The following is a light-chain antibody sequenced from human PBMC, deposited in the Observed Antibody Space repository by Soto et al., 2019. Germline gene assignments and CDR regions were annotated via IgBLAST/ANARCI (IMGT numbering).Light chain of an antibody. CDR2: NNR. J-gene: IGLJ3*02. Sequence: QPVLTQPPSVSGAPGQRVTISCTGSSSNIGAGYDVHWYQQLPGTAPKPLIYNNRNRPSGVPDRFSGSKSGTSASLAITGLQAEDEADYYCQSYDSRLTGYWVFGGGTKLTVL. CDR1: SSNIGAGYD. V-gene: IGLV1-40*01. CDR3: QSYDSRLTGYWV.